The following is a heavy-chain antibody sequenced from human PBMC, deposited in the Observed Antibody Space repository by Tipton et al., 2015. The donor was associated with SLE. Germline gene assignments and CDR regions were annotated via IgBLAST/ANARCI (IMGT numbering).Heavy chain of an antibody. D-gene: IGHD5-12*01. J-gene: IGHJ6*02. CDR1: GGSISSHY. V-gene: IGHV4-59*11. Sequence: TLSLTCTVPGGSISSHYWSWFWQPPGKGLEWIGYIYYSGSTNYNPSLKSRVSISVDTSKNQFSLKLSSVTAADTAVYYCARSPFLSGYNYYYGMDVWGQGTTVTVSS. CDR2: IYYSGST. CDR3: ARSPFLSGYNYYYGMDV.